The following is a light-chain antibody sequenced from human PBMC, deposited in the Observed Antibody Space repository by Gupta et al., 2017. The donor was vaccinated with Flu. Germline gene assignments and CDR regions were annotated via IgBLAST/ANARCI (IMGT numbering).Light chain of an antibody. J-gene: IGLJ2*01. CDR2: RSN. CDR3: AAWDDSLSGVV. V-gene: IGLV1-47*01. Sequence: VTISCSGGKSNIGSNYVYWYQQLPGAAPKLLIYRSNQRPSGVPDRFSGSKSDTSASLAISGLRSEEEADYYCAAWDDSLSGVVFGGGTKLTVL. CDR1: KSNIGSNY.